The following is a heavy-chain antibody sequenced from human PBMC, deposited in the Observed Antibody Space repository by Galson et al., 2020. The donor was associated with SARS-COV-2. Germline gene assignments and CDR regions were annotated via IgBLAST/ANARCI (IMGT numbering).Heavy chain of an antibody. CDR2: ISSSSSTI. CDR1: GFTFSSYS. CDR3: ASLTIFGVDDYYYYMDV. J-gene: IGHJ6*03. D-gene: IGHD3-3*01. V-gene: IGHV3-48*01. Sequence: GGSLRLSCAASGFTFSSYSMNWVRQAPGKGLEWVSYISSSSSTIYYADSVKGRFTISRDNAKNSLYLQMNSLRAEDTAVYYCASLTIFGVDDYYYYMDVWGKGTTVTVSS.